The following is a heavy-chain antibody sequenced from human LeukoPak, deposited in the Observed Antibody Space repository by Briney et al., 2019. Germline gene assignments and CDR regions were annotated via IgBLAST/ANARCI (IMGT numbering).Heavy chain of an antibody. CDR3: VRLFVQGPSGWFVP. CDR2: MNPNSGNT. J-gene: IGHJ5*02. CDR1: GDSFSSYE. V-gene: IGHV1-8*01. Sequence: GASVKASFKSSGDSFSSYEINWVRQPPGQGLEWMGWMNPNSGNTAYVQKFQGRITMTRDASISTDYMELNSLRSEDTAVYYCVRLFVQGPSGWFVPWGQGTLVTVS. D-gene: IGHD3-10*01.